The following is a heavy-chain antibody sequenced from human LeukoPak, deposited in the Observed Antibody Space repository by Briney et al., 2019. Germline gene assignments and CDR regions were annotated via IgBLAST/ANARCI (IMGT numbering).Heavy chain of an antibody. J-gene: IGHJ4*02. V-gene: IGHV3-30*03. CDR1: GFTFTAYG. CDR3: ARDLNLGTTDSY. Sequence: PGGSLRLSCAASGFTFTAYGMPWVRQAPGKGLEWLAVISFDGSGQYYADSVKGRFTISRDDSKNMLYLQMNSLRVEDTAVYYCARDLNLGTTDSYWGQGTLVTISS. D-gene: IGHD4-4*01. CDR2: ISFDGSGQ.